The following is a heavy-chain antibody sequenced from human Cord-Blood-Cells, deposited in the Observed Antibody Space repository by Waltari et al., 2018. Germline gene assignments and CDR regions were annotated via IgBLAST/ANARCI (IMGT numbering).Heavy chain of an antibody. V-gene: IGHV4-34*01. CDR3: ARGPARTTLDY. J-gene: IGHJ4*02. CDR1: GGSFSGYY. CDR2: INHSGST. Sequence: QVQLQQWGAGLLKPSETLSLTCAVYGGSFSGYYWSWSRQPPGKGLEWMGEINHSGSTNYNRALKRRVTISVNTSKNQFSLKLSSVTAADTAVYYCARGPARTTLDYWGQGTLVTVSS. D-gene: IGHD4-4*01.